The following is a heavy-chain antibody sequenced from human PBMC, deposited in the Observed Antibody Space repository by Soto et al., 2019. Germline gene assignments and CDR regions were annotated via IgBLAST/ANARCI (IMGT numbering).Heavy chain of an antibody. J-gene: IGHJ4*02. CDR3: ARSGYSSSWYLGY. CDR2: ISSNGGST. Sequence: EVQLVESGGGLVQPGGSLRLSCAASGFTFSSYAMHWVRQAPGKGLEYVSAISSNGGSTYYANSVKGRFTIPRDNSKKTLYLQMGSLRAEDMAVYYCARSGYSSSWYLGYWGQGTLVTVSS. CDR1: GFTFSSYA. V-gene: IGHV3-64*01. D-gene: IGHD6-13*01.